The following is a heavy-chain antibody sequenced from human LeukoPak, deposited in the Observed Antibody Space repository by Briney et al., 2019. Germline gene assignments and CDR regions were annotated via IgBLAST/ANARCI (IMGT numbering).Heavy chain of an antibody. CDR2: IYSGGST. D-gene: IGHD2-21*01. J-gene: IGHJ5*02. Sequence: GGSLRLSCAASGFTVSSNYMSWVRQAPGKGLEWVSVIYSGGSTYYADSVKGRFAISRDNSKNTLYLQMNNLRAEDTAVYYCARVRVFAKLSVVRPREVNCFDPWGQGTLVTVSS. CDR1: GFTVSSNY. V-gene: IGHV3-53*01. CDR3: ARVRVFAKLSVVRPREVNCFDP.